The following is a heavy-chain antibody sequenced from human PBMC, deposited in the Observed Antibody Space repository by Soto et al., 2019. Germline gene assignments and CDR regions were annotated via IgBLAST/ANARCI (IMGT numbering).Heavy chain of an antibody. Sequence: ASVKVYCKASGYTFTGYYMHWVRQAPGQGLEWMGWINPNSGGTNYAQKFQGRVTMTRDTSISTAYMELSRLRSDDTAVYYCARYCSGGSCYSLDSFDIWGQWTMVTVSS. CDR2: INPNSGGT. CDR1: GYTFTGYY. V-gene: IGHV1-2*02. D-gene: IGHD2-15*01. CDR3: ARYCSGGSCYSLDSFDI. J-gene: IGHJ3*02.